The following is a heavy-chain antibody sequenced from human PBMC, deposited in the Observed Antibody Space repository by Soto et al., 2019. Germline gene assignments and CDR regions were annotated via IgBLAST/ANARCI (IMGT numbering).Heavy chain of an antibody. D-gene: IGHD6-13*01. J-gene: IGHJ5*02. CDR3: ARVEAAGTTNDWFDP. Sequence: SETLSPTCTVSGGSISSGGYYWSWIRQHPGKGLEWIGYIYYSGSTYYNPSLKSRVTISVDTSKNQFSLKLSSVTAADTAVYYCARVEAAGTTNDWFDPWGQGTLVTVSS. CDR2: IYYSGST. CDR1: GGSISSGGYY. V-gene: IGHV4-31*03.